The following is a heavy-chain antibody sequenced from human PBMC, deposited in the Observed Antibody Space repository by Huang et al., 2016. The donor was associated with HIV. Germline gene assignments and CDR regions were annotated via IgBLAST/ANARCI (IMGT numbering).Heavy chain of an antibody. CDR2: IEPGDSDT. V-gene: IGHV5-51*01. Sequence: EVQLVQSGAVVKKPGESLKISCKGSGYTFNGYWIGWVRQMPGKGLEWMGIIEPGDSDTTYSPSFQGQVTISADKSSSTAYLQWSGLKASDTAMYYCARQGVGDFVVEPTGLGAFDIWGQGTMVTVSS. CDR1: GYTFNGYW. CDR3: ARQGVGDFVVEPTGLGAFDI. J-gene: IGHJ3*02. D-gene: IGHD2-2*01.